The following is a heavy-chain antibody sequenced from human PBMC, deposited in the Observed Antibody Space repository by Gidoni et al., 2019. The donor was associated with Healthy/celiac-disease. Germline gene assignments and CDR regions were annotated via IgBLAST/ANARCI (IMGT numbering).Heavy chain of an antibody. D-gene: IGHD6-13*01. CDR3: ARDSAAGPYYYYGMDV. Sequence: QVQLQESGPGLVKPSETLSLPCTVSGGSISSYYWSWIRQPAGKGLEWIGRIYTSGSTNYNPSLKSRVTMSVDTSKNQFSLKLSSVTAADTAVYYCARDSAAGPYYYYGMDVWGQGTTVTVSS. CDR2: IYTSGST. V-gene: IGHV4-4*07. CDR1: GGSISSYY. J-gene: IGHJ6*02.